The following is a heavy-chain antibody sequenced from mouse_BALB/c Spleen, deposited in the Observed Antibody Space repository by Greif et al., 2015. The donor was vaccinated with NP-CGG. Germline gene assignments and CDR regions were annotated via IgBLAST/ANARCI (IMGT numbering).Heavy chain of an antibody. J-gene: IGHJ3*01. Sequence: QVQLQQPGAELARPGASVKLSCKASGYTFTSYWMQWVKQRPGQGLEWIGAIYPGDGDTRYTQKFKGKATLTADKSSSAAYMQLSSLASEDSAVYYCARRAHYYGSSFSFAYWGQGTLVTVSA. CDR1: GYTFTSYW. CDR2: IYPGDGDT. D-gene: IGHD1-1*01. V-gene: IGHV1-87*01. CDR3: ARRAHYYGSSFSFAY.